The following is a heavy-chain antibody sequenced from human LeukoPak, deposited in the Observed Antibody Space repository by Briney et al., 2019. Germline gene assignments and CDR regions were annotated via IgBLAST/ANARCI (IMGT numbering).Heavy chain of an antibody. D-gene: IGHD1-1*01. CDR2: IQPADSQT. V-gene: IGHV5-51*01. Sequence: GESLKISCMGSGYSFTTYWIDWVRQVPGKGLEWMGLIQPADSQTRYNPSFQGRVTLSDDKSINTAYLQWSSLRPSDTAMYYCARRLRTGGFDIWGQGTEVTVSS. CDR3: ARRLRTGGFDI. CDR1: GYSFTTYW. J-gene: IGHJ3*02.